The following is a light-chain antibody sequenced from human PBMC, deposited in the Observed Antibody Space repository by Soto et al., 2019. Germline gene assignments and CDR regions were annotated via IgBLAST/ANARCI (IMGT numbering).Light chain of an antibody. J-gene: IGLJ2*01. V-gene: IGLV1-40*01. CDR2: GNS. CDR3: QSYDSSLSGYVV. Sequence: QSVLTQPPSVSGAPGQRVTISCTGSSSNIGAGYDVHWYQQLPETAPKLLIYGNSNRPSGVSDRFSGSKSGTSASLAITGLQAEDEADYYCQSYDSSLSGYVVFGGGTKLTVL. CDR1: SSNIGAGYD.